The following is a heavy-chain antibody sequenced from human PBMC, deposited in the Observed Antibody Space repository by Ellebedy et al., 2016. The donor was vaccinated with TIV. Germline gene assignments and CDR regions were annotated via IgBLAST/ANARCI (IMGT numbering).Heavy chain of an antibody. CDR2: ISYDGSNK. CDR3: ATGENFDY. CDR1: GFTFSSYG. D-gene: IGHD3-16*01. Sequence: GESLKISXAASGFTFSSYGMHWVRQAPGKGLEWVAVISYDGSNKYYADSVKGRFTISRDNSKNTLYLQMNSLRAEDTAVYYCATGENFDYWGQGTLVTVSS. J-gene: IGHJ4*02. V-gene: IGHV3-30*03.